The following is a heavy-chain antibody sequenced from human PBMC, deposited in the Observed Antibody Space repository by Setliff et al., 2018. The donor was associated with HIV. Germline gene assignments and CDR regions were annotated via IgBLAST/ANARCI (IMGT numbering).Heavy chain of an antibody. D-gene: IGHD6-19*01. CDR2: ITYSGSA. CDR1: GYSISSGYY. Sequence: SETLSLTCAVSGYSISSGYYWNWIRQPPGKGLEWIGYITYSGSAYYNPSLKSRVTISIDTSNNQISLRLSSVTAADTAVYFCVRGPQWLVQKGRVYYFDYWGQGARVTVSS. CDR3: VRGPQWLVQKGRVYYFDY. V-gene: IGHV4-30-4*08. J-gene: IGHJ4*02.